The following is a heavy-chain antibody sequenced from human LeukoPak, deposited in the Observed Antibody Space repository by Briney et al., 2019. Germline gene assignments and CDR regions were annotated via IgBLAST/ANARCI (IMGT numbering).Heavy chain of an antibody. CDR1: GGSFSDYY. J-gene: IGHJ4*02. V-gene: IGHV4-34*01. CDR3: AREDGYSYGYYY. D-gene: IGHD5-18*01. CDR2: INHSGST. Sequence: SETLSLTCAVYGGSFSDYYWTWIRQPPGKGLEWIGEINHSGSTNYNPSLKSRVTISVDTSKNQFSLKLSSVTAADTAVYYCAREDGYSYGYYYWGQGTLVTVSS.